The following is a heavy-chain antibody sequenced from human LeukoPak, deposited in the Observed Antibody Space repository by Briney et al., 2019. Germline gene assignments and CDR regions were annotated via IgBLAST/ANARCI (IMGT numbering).Heavy chain of an antibody. CDR3: AGWGSDFNY. D-gene: IGHD3-16*01. V-gene: IGHV3-7*01. J-gene: IGHJ4*02. CDR2: TNPNGRDT. Sequence: PGGSLRLSCAASGFTFGTSWMSWFRRAPGTGLQWVAHTNPNGRDTYYVDSVKGRFIISRDNPKNSLYLQMNSLRAEDTAVYYCAGWGSDFNYWGQGTLVTVSS. CDR1: GFTFGTSW.